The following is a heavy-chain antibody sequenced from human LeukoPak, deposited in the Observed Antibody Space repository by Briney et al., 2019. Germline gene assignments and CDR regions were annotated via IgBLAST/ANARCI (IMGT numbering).Heavy chain of an antibody. D-gene: IGHD1/OR15-1a*01. J-gene: IGHJ4*02. CDR3: ARALVQRRLDY. Sequence: SETLSLTCAVYGGSFSGYYWSWIRQPPGKGLEWIGEINHSGSTNYNPSLKSRVTISVDTSKNQFSLKLSSVTAADTAVYYCARALVQRRLDYWGQGTLVTVSS. V-gene: IGHV4-34*01. CDR2: INHSGST. CDR1: GGSFSGYY.